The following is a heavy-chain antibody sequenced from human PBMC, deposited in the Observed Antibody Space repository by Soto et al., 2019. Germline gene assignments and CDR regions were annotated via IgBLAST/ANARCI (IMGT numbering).Heavy chain of an antibody. J-gene: IGHJ4*02. CDR1: GGSISSGDYY. CDR2: IYYSGST. Sequence: PSETLSLTCTVSGGSISSGDYYWSWIRQPPGKGLEWIGYIYYSGSTYYNPSLKSRVTISVDTSKNQFSLKLSSVTAADTAVYYCATDLGYCSGGSCYYFDYWGQGTLVTVSS. D-gene: IGHD2-15*01. V-gene: IGHV4-30-4*01. CDR3: ATDLGYCSGGSCYYFDY.